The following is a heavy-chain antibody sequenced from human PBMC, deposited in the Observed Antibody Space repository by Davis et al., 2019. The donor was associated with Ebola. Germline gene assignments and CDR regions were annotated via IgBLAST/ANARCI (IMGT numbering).Heavy chain of an antibody. CDR2: YYYTGST. J-gene: IGHJ3*02. V-gene: IGHV4-61*08. Sequence: SETLSLTCAVSGGFVSSGGYSWNWIRQPPGKGLEWIGYYYYTGSTYYNPSLKSRVSISVDTSKNQFSLKLSSVTAADTAVYYCARHGYGVDAFHNWGLGTMVTVSS. D-gene: IGHD4-17*01. CDR1: GGFVSSGGYS. CDR3: ARHGYGVDAFHN.